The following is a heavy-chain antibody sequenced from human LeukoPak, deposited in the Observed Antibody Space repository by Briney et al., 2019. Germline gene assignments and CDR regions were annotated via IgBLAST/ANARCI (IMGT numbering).Heavy chain of an antibody. CDR2: INPSGGST. J-gene: IGHJ4*02. D-gene: IGHD5-18*01. CDR1: GYTFTSYY. V-gene: IGHV1-46*01. Sequence: GASVKVSCKASGYTFTSYYMHWVRQAPGQGLELMGIINPSGGSTSYEKKFQGRVTMTRYTSTSTVSMELRSLRSEDTAVYYCARVDTAMVTSFDYWGQGTLVTVSS. CDR3: ARVDTAMVTSFDY.